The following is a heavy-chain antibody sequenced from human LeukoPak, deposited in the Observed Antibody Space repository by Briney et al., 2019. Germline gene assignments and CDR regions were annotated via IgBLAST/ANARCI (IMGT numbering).Heavy chain of an antibody. CDR1: GGSISSYY. J-gene: IGHJ5*02. V-gene: IGHV4-4*07. D-gene: IGHD3-22*01. CDR3: ARDFFVYYYDSSGFNWSDP. Sequence: SETLSLTCTVSGGSISSYYWSWIPQPAGKGPEWIGRIYISGSTNYNPSLKSRVTMSVDTSKNQFSLKLSSVTAADTAVYYCARDFFVYYYDSSGFNWSDPWGQGTLVTVSS. CDR2: IYISGST.